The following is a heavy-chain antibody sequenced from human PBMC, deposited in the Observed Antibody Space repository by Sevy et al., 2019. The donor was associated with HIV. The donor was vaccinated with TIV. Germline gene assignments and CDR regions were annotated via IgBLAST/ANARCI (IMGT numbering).Heavy chain of an antibody. D-gene: IGHD3-22*01. V-gene: IGHV3-48*01. CDR3: ARVGPYDSSAYYYADGMDV. J-gene: IGHJ6*02. CDR2: ISSSSSTI. CDR1: GFTFSSYS. Sequence: GGSLRLSCAASGFTFSSYSMNWVRQAPGKGLEWVSYISSSSSTIYYADSVKGRFTISRDNAKNSLYLQMNSLRAEDTAVYYCARVGPYDSSAYYYADGMDVWGQRTTVTVSS.